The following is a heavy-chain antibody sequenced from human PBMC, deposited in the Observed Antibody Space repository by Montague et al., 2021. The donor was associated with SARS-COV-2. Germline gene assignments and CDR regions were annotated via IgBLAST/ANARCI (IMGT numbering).Heavy chain of an antibody. D-gene: IGHD3-22*01. CDR3: ARGRQHFNMIVVVMTGGEYYFGY. CDR1: GGSFSDYY. V-gene: IGHV4-34*01. J-gene: IGHJ4*02. CDR2: INHRGTS. Sequence: ETLSLTCAVYGGSFSDYYWSWIRQPPGKGLEWIGEINHRGTSKYNPSLKSRVSISLDTSKNQFSLYLSSVTAADTAVYYCARGRQHFNMIVVVMTGGEYYFGYWGQGTLVTVSS.